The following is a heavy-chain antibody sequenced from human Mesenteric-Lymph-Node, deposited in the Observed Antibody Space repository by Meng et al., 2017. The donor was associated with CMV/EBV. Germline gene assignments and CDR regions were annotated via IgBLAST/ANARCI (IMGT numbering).Heavy chain of an antibody. V-gene: IGHV3-64*02. CDR2: ISSNGGST. CDR1: GFTFSSYA. Sequence: SCAASGFTFSSYAMHWVRQAPGKGLEYVSAISSNGGSTYYADSVKGRFTISRDNSKNTLYLQMGSLRAEDMAVYYCASGYFDWSPFDYWGQGTLVTVSS. D-gene: IGHD3-9*01. J-gene: IGHJ4*02. CDR3: ASGYFDWSPFDY.